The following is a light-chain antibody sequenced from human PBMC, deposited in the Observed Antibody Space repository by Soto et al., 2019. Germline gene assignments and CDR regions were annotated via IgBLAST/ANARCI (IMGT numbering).Light chain of an antibody. CDR3: QHRSTWPRT. CDR1: QSIRNF. CDR2: DAS. J-gene: IGKJ4*01. Sequence: EIVLTQSPGTLSLSPGERATLSCRASQSIRNFLAWYQQKPGQAPRLLIYDASNRASGIPPRFSGSGSGTDFTLTISSLEPEDSAVYYCQHRSTWPRTFGGGTKVDIK. V-gene: IGKV3-11*01.